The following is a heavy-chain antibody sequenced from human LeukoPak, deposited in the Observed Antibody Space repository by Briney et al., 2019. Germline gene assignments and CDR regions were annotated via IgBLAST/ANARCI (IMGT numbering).Heavy chain of an antibody. Sequence: GGSLRLACAASGFTFSNNLMSWVRQAPGKGLEWVANIKQDGSEKYYVDSVKGRFTISRDNAKNSLYLQMNSLRAEDTAVYYCARATLWGQGTLVTVSS. J-gene: IGHJ4*02. D-gene: IGHD4-11*01. CDR1: GFTFSNNL. CDR2: IKQDGSEK. V-gene: IGHV3-7*04. CDR3: ARATL.